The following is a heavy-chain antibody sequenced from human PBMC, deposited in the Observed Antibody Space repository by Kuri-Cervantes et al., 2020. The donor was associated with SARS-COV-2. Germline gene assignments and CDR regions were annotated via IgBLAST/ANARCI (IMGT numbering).Heavy chain of an antibody. CDR2: IYSGGST. CDR3: ARVVGYSSSWYYFDY. CDR1: GGSISSYY. J-gene: IGHJ4*02. V-gene: IGHV3-53*01. D-gene: IGHD6-13*01. Sequence: ETLSLTCTVSGGSISSYYWSWVRQAPGKGLEWVSVIYSGGSTYYADSVKGRFTISRDNSKNTLYLQMNSLRAEDTAVYYCARVVGYSSSWYYFDYWGQGTLVTVSS.